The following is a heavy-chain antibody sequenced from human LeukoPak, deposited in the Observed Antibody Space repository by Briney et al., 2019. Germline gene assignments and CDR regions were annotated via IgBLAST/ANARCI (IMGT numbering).Heavy chain of an antibody. CDR3: AKADYGDYYYYCGMDV. Sequence: GRSLRLSCAASGFTFSTYGMHWVRQAQGKGLEWVALTWYDGSNKNYADSVKGQFTISRDNSKNTLYLQMNSLRGADTAVYYCAKADYGDYYYYCGMDVWGQGTTVTVSS. CDR1: GFTFSTYG. J-gene: IGHJ6*02. V-gene: IGHV3-33*06. CDR2: TWYDGSNK. D-gene: IGHD4-17*01.